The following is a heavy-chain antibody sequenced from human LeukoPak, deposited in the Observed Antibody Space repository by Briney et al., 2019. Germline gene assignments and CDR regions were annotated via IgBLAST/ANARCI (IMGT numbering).Heavy chain of an antibody. J-gene: IGHJ4*02. CDR3: ARGRATTLDY. V-gene: IGHV3-30-3*01. CDR1: GFTFSSYA. CDR2: ISYDGSNK. D-gene: IGHD5-12*01. Sequence: PGRSLRLSCAASGFTFSSYAMHWVRQAPGKGLEWVAVISYDGSNKYYADSVKGRFTISRDNSKNTLYLQMNSLRAEDTAVYYCARGRATTLDYWGQGTLVTVSS.